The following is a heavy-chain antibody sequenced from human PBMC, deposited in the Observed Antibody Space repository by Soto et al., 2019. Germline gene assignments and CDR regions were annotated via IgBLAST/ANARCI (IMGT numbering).Heavy chain of an antibody. J-gene: IGHJ5*02. Sequence: SETLSLTCTVSGGSISSGDYYWSWIRQPPGKGLEWIGYIYYSGSTYYNPSLKSRVTISVDTSKNQFSLKLSSVTAADTAVYYCARDPHPGYNWNHPMIWGFDPWGQGTLVTVSS. CDR2: IYYSGST. V-gene: IGHV4-30-4*01. CDR1: GGSISSGDYY. CDR3: ARDPHPGYNWNHPMIWGFDP. D-gene: IGHD1-20*01.